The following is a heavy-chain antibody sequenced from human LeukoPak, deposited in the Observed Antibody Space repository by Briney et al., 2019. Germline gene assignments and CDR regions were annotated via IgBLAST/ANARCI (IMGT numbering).Heavy chain of an antibody. Sequence: SETLSLTCTVSGGSISSYYWSWIRQPPGKGLEWIGYIYYSGSTNYNPSLKSRVTISVDTSKNQFSLKLSSVTAADTAVYYCARCHYDILTGRYYFDYWGREPWSPSPQ. CDR2: IYYSGST. V-gene: IGHV4-59*01. D-gene: IGHD3-9*01. CDR1: GGSISSYY. J-gene: IGHJ4*02. CDR3: ARCHYDILTGRYYFDY.